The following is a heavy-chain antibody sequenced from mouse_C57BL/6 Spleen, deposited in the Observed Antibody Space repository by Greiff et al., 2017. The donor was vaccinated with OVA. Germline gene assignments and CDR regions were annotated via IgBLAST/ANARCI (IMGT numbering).Heavy chain of an antibody. CDR2: IYPGDGDT. J-gene: IGHJ3*01. CDR1: GYAFSSYW. D-gene: IGHD2-4*01. Sequence: VKLQQSGAELVKPGASVKISCKASGYAFSSYWMNWVKQRPGKGLEWIGQIYPGDGDTNYNGKFKGKATLTADKSSSTAYMQLSSLTSEDSAVYFCARNDYDAGFFAYWGQGTLVTVSA. CDR3: ARNDYDAGFFAY. V-gene: IGHV1-80*01.